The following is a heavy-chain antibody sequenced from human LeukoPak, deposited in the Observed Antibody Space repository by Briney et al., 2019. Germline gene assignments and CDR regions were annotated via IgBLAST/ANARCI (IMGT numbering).Heavy chain of an antibody. CDR1: GYTFTGYY. J-gene: IGHJ4*02. CDR3: ARIAAAGTGGARDY. V-gene: IGHV1-2*02. Sequence: EASVKVSCKASGYTFTGYYMHWVRQAPGQGLEWMGWINPNSGGTNYAQKFQGRVTMTRDTSISTAYMELSRLRSDDTAVYYCARIAAAGTGGARDYWGQGTLVTVSS. D-gene: IGHD6-13*01. CDR2: INPNSGGT.